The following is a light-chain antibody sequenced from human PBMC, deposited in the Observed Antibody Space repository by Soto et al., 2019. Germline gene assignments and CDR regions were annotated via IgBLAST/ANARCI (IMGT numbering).Light chain of an antibody. Sequence: DIVVTQSPLSLPVTPGEPASISCRSSQSLLHSNGYNYLDWYLQKPGQSPQLLIYLGSNRASGVPDRFSGSGSGKDFTLKITRVEAEDAGVYYCMQALETWTFGQGTKLEIK. CDR3: MQALETWT. CDR2: LGS. CDR1: QSLLHSNGYNY. J-gene: IGKJ1*01. V-gene: IGKV2-28*01.